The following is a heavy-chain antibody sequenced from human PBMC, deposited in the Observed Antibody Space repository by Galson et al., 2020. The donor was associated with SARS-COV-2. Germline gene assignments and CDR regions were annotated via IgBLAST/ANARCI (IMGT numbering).Heavy chain of an antibody. CDR3: AHLGAARLYDWFDP. J-gene: IGHJ5*02. CDR1: AGSISSRNW. CDR2: ISHRGNT. Sequence: SETMSLTCAVYAGSISSRNWWSWVRQPPGKGLEWIGEISHRGNTNYKPSLKSRVTISIDTSKHQCSLELCSVTAADTAFYYCAHLGAARLYDWFDPWGQGTLVTVSS. V-gene: IGHV4-4*02. D-gene: IGHD6-6*01.